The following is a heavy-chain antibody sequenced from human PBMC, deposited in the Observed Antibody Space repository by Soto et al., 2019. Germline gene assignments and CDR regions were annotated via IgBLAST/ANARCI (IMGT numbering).Heavy chain of an antibody. J-gene: IGHJ3*02. CDR1: GFTFSSHA. D-gene: IGHD3-22*01. CDR2: ISGGGTT. V-gene: IGHV3-15*06. CDR3: TTGEAYDSSDYYPDAFDI. Sequence: GGSLRLSCPASGFTFSSHAMSWVRQAPGKGLEWVSAISGGGTTHYAAPVKGRFTISRDDSRNTLYLQMNSLKTEDTAVYYCTTGEAYDSSDYYPDAFDIWGQGTMVTVSS.